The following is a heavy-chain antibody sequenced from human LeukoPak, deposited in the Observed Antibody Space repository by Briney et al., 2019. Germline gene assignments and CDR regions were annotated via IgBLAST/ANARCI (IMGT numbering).Heavy chain of an antibody. V-gene: IGHV4-34*01. Sequence: QPPGKXVEWIGEINHSGTTNYNLSLKSRVTISLDPSNNHFSLKLSSVTAADTAVYYCARGYVVVPAAIRGYYYYMDVWGKGTTVTVSS. J-gene: IGHJ6*03. CDR2: INHSGTT. D-gene: IGHD2-2*02. CDR3: ARGYVVVPAAIRGYYYYMDV.